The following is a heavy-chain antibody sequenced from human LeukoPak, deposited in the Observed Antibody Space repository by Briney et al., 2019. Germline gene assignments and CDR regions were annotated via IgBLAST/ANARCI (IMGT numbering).Heavy chain of an antibody. V-gene: IGHV1-18*01. J-gene: IGHJ6*02. CDR3: ARDVSTSCYPCHYGMDV. D-gene: IGHD2-2*01. CDR1: GYTFTIYG. Sequence: EASVTVSCKASGYTFTIYGISWVRQAPGQGLEWMGWISAYNGNTNYAQKLQGRVTMTTDTSTSTAYMELRSLRSDDTAVYYCARDVSTSCYPCHYGMDVWGQGTTVTVSS. CDR2: ISAYNGNT.